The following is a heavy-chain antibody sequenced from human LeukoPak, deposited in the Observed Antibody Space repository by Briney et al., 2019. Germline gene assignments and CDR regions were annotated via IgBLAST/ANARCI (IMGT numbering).Heavy chain of an antibody. Sequence: ASVKVSCKASGYTFTSYAMHWVRQAPGQRLEWMGWINAGNGSTKYSQKFQGRVTITRDTSASTAYMELSSLRSEDTAVYYCARESSMVRGVPGYWGQGTLVTVSS. V-gene: IGHV1-3*01. CDR2: INAGNGST. J-gene: IGHJ4*02. CDR3: ARESSMVRGVPGY. D-gene: IGHD3-10*01. CDR1: GYTFTSYA.